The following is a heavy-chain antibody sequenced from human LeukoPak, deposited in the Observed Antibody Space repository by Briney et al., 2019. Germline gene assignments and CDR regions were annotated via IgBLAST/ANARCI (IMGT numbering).Heavy chain of an antibody. D-gene: IGHD1-26*01. CDR1: GFTFSSYS. J-gene: IGHJ4*02. CDR3: ARQVVGATFQYYFDY. Sequence: GGSLRLSCAASGFTFSSYSMNWVRQAPGKGLEWVSSISSSSSYIYYADSVKGRFTISRDNAKNSLYLQMNSLRAEDTAVYYCARQVVGATFQYYFDYWGQGTLVTVSS. V-gene: IGHV3-21*01. CDR2: ISSSSSYI.